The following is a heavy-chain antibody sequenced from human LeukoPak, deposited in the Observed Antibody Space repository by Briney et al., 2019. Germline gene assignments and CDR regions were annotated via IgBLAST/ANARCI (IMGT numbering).Heavy chain of an antibody. CDR2: INHSGST. V-gene: IGHV4-34*01. CDR3: ARGGVVGATYIDY. Sequence: SETLSLTCAVYGGSFSGYYWSWIRQPPGKGLEWIGEINHSGSTNYNPSLKSRVTISVDTSKNQFSLKLSSVTAADTAVYYCARGGVVGATYIDYWGQETLVTVSS. J-gene: IGHJ4*02. D-gene: IGHD1-26*01. CDR1: GGSFSGYY.